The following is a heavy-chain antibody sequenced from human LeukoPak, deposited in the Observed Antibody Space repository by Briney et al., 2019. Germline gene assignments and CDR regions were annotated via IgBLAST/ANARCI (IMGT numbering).Heavy chain of an antibody. Sequence: SETLSLTCAVCGGSFSGYYWSWIRQPPGKGLEWIGEINHSGSTNYNPSLKSRVTISVDTSKNQFSLKLSSVTAADTAVYYCARGLYYDSSGYYSLPFDYWGQGTLVTVSS. J-gene: IGHJ4*02. CDR3: ARGLYYDSSGYYSLPFDY. CDR2: INHSGST. V-gene: IGHV4-34*01. CDR1: GGSFSGYY. D-gene: IGHD3-22*01.